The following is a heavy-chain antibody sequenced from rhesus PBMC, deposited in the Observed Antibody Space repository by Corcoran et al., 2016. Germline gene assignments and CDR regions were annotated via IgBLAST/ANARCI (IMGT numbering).Heavy chain of an antibody. Sequence: QVQLQESGPGVVKPSETLSLTCGVSGYSISSGYDWSWIRQPPGKGLEWFGFISGSSGRTKYNPFLNNRVTISKDTSKNQFSLKLSSVTAADTAVYYCARRIAAPPSYYFDYWGQGVLVTVSS. D-gene: IGHD6-13*01. J-gene: IGHJ4*01. CDR2: ISGSSGRT. CDR1: GYSISSGYD. V-gene: IGHV4-76*01. CDR3: ARRIAAPPSYYFDY.